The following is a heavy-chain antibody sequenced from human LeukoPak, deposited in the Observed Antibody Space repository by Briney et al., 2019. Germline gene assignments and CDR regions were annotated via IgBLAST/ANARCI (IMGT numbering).Heavy chain of an antibody. Sequence: GGSLRLSCAASGFTFSSYSMNWVRQAPGKGLEWVSSISSSSSYIYYADSVKGRFTISRDNAKNSLYLQMNSLRAEDTAVYYCARDRFSAAAGTFAFDYWGQGTLVTVSS. V-gene: IGHV3-21*01. CDR1: GFTFSSYS. J-gene: IGHJ4*02. CDR2: ISSSSSYI. D-gene: IGHD6-13*01. CDR3: ARDRFSAAAGTFAFDY.